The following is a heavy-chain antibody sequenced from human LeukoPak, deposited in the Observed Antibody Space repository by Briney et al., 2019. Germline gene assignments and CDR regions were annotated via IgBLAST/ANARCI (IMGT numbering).Heavy chain of an antibody. CDR1: GFTFSNYT. V-gene: IGHV3-64D*09. Sequence: GGSLRLSCSASGFTFSNYTMHWVRQAPGKGLEYVSSISSNGGSTYSADSVKGRFTISRDNSKNTLYLQMSSLRAEDTAVYYCVKDGGMLTGAPNWFDPWGQGTLVTVSS. CDR3: VKDGGMLTGAPNWFDP. D-gene: IGHD3-16*01. J-gene: IGHJ5*02. CDR2: ISSNGGST.